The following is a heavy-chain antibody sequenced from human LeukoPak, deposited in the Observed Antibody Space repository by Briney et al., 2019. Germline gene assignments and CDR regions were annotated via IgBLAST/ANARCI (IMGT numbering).Heavy chain of an antibody. Sequence: GGSLRLSCAAPGFTFSSYGMHSVRQAPGKGLEWVAVIWYDGSNKYYADSVKGRFTISRDNSKNTLYLQMNSLRAEDTAVYYCARSVVYSSFDYWGQGTLVTVSS. CDR2: IWYDGSNK. CDR3: ARSVVYSSFDY. D-gene: IGHD1-14*01. V-gene: IGHV3-33*01. CDR1: GFTFSSYG. J-gene: IGHJ4*02.